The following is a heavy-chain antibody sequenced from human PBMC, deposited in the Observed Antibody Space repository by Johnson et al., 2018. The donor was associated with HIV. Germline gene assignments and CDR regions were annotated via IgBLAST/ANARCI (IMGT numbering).Heavy chain of an antibody. CDR2: ISYDGSNK. CDR3: ARLTSGAFDI. Sequence: VQLVESGGGVVQPGRSLRLSCAASGFTFSSYAMHWVRQAPGKGLEWVAVISYDGSNKYYADSVKGRFTISRDNSKNTLYLQMNSLRAEDTALYYCARLTSGAFDIWGQGTMVTVSS. D-gene: IGHD1-14*01. V-gene: IGHV3-30-3*01. CDR1: GFTFSSYA. J-gene: IGHJ3*02.